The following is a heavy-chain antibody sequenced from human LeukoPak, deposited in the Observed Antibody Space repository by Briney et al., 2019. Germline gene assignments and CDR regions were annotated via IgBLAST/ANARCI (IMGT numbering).Heavy chain of an antibody. CDR1: GGSISGYY. V-gene: IGHV4-59*01. CDR2: IYTGGTT. Sequence: PSETLSLTCTVPGGSISGYYWGSLRQSPGKGLEWMGNIYTGGTTSRKPSLKSRVTISRDTSKNQFSLKLTSVTAADTAVYYCVRGWDSGYNFYGMDVWGQGNTVTVSS. J-gene: IGHJ6*02. D-gene: IGHD1-26*01. CDR3: VRGWDSGYNFYGMDV.